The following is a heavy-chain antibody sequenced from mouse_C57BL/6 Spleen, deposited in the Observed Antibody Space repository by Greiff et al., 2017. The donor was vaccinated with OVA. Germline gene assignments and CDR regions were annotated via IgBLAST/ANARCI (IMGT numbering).Heavy chain of an antibody. V-gene: IGHV5-9-1*02. Sequence: EVQGVESGEGLVKPGGSLKLSCAASGFTFSSYAMSWVRQTPEKRLEWVAYISSGGDYIYYADTVKGRFTISRDNARNTLYLQMSSLKSEDTAMYYCTRDYYSNYLYFDYWGQGTTLTVSS. J-gene: IGHJ2*01. D-gene: IGHD2-5*01. CDR3: TRDYYSNYLYFDY. CDR1: GFTFSSYA. CDR2: ISSGGDYI.